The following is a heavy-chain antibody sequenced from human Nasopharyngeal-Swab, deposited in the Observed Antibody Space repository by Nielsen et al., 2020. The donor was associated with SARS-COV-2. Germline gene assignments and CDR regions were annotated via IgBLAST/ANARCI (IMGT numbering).Heavy chain of an antibody. CDR3: ARGRGDSSSWYGDY. D-gene: IGHD6-13*01. Sequence: SETLSLTCAVYGGSFSGYYWSWIRQPPGKGLEWIGEINHSGSTNYNQSLKSRVTISVDTSKNQFSLKLSSVTAADTAVYYCARGRGDSSSWYGDYWGQGTLVTVSS. J-gene: IGHJ4*02. V-gene: IGHV4-34*01. CDR1: GGSFSGYY. CDR2: INHSGST.